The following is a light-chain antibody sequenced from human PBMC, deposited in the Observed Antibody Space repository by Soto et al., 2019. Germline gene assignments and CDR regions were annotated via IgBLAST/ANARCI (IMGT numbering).Light chain of an antibody. CDR2: KAS. CDR1: QSINSW. J-gene: IGKJ1*01. Sequence: DIQMTQSPSTLSASVGDRVTITCRASQSINSWLAWYQQKPGKAPKVLIYKASSLESGVPSRFRGSGSGTEFTLTISSLQPDDFAIYYCQQYNSYSETFGQGTMVDIK. V-gene: IGKV1-5*03. CDR3: QQYNSYSET.